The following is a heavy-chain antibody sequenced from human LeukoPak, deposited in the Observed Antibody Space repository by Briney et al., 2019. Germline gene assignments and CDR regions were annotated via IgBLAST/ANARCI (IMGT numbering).Heavy chain of an antibody. CDR2: IYYSGNT. CDR1: GGSISSYY. Sequence: PSETLSLTCTVSGGSISSYYWSWIRQTPGKGLEGIGYIYYSGNTNFNPSLKSRVTISVDTSKNQFSLKTSSVTAADTAVYFCARGGPPGYYYDYYMDVWGKGTTVTISS. J-gene: IGHJ6*03. CDR3: ARGGPPGYYYDYYMDV. V-gene: IGHV4-59*01.